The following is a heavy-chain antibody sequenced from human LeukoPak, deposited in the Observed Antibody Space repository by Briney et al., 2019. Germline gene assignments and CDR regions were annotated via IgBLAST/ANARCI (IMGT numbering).Heavy chain of an antibody. CDR2: IYYSGST. CDR1: GGSISSGVYY. V-gene: IGHV4-31*03. Sequence: SQTLSLTCTASGGSISSGVYYWSWIRQHPGKGLEWIGYIYYSGSTYYNPSLKSRVTISVDTSKNQFSLKLSSVTAADTAVYYCARGTTVGYYYYMDVWGKGTTVTVSS. CDR3: ARGTTVGYYYYMDV. J-gene: IGHJ6*03. D-gene: IGHD4-11*01.